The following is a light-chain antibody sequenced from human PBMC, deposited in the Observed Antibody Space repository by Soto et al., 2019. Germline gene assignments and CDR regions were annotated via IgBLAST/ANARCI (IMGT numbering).Light chain of an antibody. V-gene: IGKV4-1*01. J-gene: IGKJ4*01. CDR1: QSVLFSPNNKNY. CDR3: QQYYTTPLT. Sequence: DIVMTQSPDSLAVSLGERATINCRSSQSVLFSPNNKNYLAWYQQKPGQPPKLLIYWASTRESGVPDRFSGSGSGTDFSLTISSLPAEDVAVYYCQQYYTTPLTFGGGAKVDIK. CDR2: WAS.